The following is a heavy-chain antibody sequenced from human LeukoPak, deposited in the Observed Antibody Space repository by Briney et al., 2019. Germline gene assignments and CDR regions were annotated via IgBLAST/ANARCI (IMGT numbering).Heavy chain of an antibody. D-gene: IGHD3-10*01. Sequence: SGTLSLTYAVSGGSISSSNWWSWVRQPPGKGLEWIGEIYHSGSTNYNPSLKSRVTISVDKSKNQFSLKLSSVTAADTAVYYCARAGPMVRGVIIKGRWFDPWGQGTLVTVSS. V-gene: IGHV4-4*02. CDR2: IYHSGST. J-gene: IGHJ5*02. CDR3: ARAGPMVRGVIIKGRWFDP. CDR1: GGSISSSNW.